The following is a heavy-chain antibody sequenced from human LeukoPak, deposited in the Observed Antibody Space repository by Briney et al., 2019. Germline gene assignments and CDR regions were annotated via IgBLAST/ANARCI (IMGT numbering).Heavy chain of an antibody. V-gene: IGHV3-48*02. CDR2: IDGSGDTI. CDR3: SRQFDC. Sequence: GGSLRLSCAASGFTFSDYSMNWVRQAPGKGLEWVSYIDGSGDTIYYADSVKGRFTTSRDNAKNSLDLQMNSLRDEDTAVYYCSRQFDCWGQGTLVTVSS. CDR1: GFTFSDYS. J-gene: IGHJ4*02.